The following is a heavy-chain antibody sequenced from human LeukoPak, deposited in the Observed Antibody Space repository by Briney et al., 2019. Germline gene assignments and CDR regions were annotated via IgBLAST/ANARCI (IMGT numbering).Heavy chain of an antibody. Sequence: PGRSLRLSCAASGFTFSSYAMHWVRQAPGKGLEWVAVISYDGSNKYYADSVKGRFTISRDNSKNTLYLQMNSLRAEDTALYYCAGDPPGVPGYFDYWGQGTLVTVSS. CDR1: GFTFSSYA. CDR2: ISYDGSNK. J-gene: IGHJ4*02. CDR3: AGDPPGVPGYFDY. D-gene: IGHD3-10*02. V-gene: IGHV3-30*14.